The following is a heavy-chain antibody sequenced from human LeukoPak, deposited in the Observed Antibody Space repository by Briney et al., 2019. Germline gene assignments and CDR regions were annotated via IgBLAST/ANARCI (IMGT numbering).Heavy chain of an antibody. CDR1: GYTFTSYG. Sequence: ASVKVSCKASGYTFTSYGISWVRQAPGQGLEWMGWMNPNSGNTGYAQKFQGRVTITRNTSISTAYMELSSLRSEDTAVYYCARGSGLRPNYYYYYYMDVWGKGTTVTVSS. V-gene: IGHV1-8*03. D-gene: IGHD5-12*01. J-gene: IGHJ6*03. CDR2: MNPNSGNT. CDR3: ARGSGLRPNYYYYYYMDV.